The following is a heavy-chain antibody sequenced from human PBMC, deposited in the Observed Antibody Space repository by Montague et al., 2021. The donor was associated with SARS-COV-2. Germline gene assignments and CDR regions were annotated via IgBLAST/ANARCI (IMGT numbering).Heavy chain of an antibody. Sequence: TLSLTCTVSGASISTGPFYWSWIRQYPGKGLEWIGYIYYSGSTYYNPSLKSRITMSVDPSKNQFSLTLSSVTAADTAIYYCVTRPPDGTGAFDYWGQGTMVTVSS. CDR2: IYYSGST. V-gene: IGHV4-31*03. J-gene: IGHJ4*02. CDR3: VTRPPDGTGAFDY. D-gene: IGHD3-10*01. CDR1: GASISTGPFY.